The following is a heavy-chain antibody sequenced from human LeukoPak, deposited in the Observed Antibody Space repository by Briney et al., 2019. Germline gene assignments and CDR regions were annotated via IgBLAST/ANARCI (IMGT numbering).Heavy chain of an antibody. CDR1: GGSISSGDYY. V-gene: IGHV4-30-4*01. Sequence: KASETPSLTCTVSGGSISSGDYYWSWVRQPPGKGLEWIGYIYYSGTTYYNPSLKSRATMSVDTSKNEFSLKLSSVTAADTAVYYCASLHDTSGYLVGFDIWGQGTMVTVFS. D-gene: IGHD3-22*01. J-gene: IGHJ3*02. CDR3: ASLHDTSGYLVGFDI. CDR2: IYYSGTT.